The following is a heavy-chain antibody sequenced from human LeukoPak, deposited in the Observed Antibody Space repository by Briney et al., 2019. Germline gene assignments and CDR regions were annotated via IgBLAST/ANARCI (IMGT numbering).Heavy chain of an antibody. Sequence: SETLSLTCAVYGGSFSGYYWSWIRQPPGKGLEWIGEINHSGSTNYNPSLKSRVTISVDTSKNQFSLKLSSVTAADTAVYYCARTGGSFYFYYYMDVWGKGTTVTVSS. CDR1: GGSFSGYY. J-gene: IGHJ6*03. D-gene: IGHD1-26*01. CDR3: ARTGGSFYFYYYMDV. CDR2: INHSGST. V-gene: IGHV4-34*01.